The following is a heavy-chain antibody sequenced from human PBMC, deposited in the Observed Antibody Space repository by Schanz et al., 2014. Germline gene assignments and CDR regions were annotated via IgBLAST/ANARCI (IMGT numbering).Heavy chain of an antibody. D-gene: IGHD1-1*01. Sequence: VQLVESGGGVVQPGRSLRLSCAASGFAFNNYGMHWVRQAPGKGLEWVAIIWYDGNNKKYADSVKGRFTISRDNFKNTLFLQMKSLRVEDTAVYYCVKDPDKYNWNDVEGMDVWGPGTTVTVSS. J-gene: IGHJ6*01. CDR1: GFAFNNYG. V-gene: IGHV3-33*06. CDR2: IWYDGNNK. CDR3: VKDPDKYNWNDVEGMDV.